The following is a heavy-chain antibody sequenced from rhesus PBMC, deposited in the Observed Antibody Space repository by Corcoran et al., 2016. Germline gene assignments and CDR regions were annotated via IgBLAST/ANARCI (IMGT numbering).Heavy chain of an antibody. D-gene: IGHD1-26*01. V-gene: IGHV4-127*01. Sequence: QVQLQESGHGLLKPSETLALHRPGSGSSISGRYGRGGLTRPAGQGLEWIGSIYSSSCKPYYNPSLKSRGTISTDTSKSRFSLNLSSVTAADTAVYYCARDPITGTTPWGQGVLVTVSS. CDR1: GSSISGRYG. J-gene: IGHJ4*01. CDR3: ARDPITGTTP. CDR2: IYSSSCKP.